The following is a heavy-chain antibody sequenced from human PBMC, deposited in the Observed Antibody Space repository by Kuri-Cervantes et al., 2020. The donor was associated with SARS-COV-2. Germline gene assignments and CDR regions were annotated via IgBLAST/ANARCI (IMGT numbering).Heavy chain of an antibody. D-gene: IGHD3-22*01. CDR1: GFTFSSYS. CDR2: ISSSSSYI. V-gene: IGHV3-21*01. CDR3: AKDYYGNWFDP. Sequence: GESLKISCAASGFTFSSYSMNWVRQAPGKGLEWVSSISSSSSYIYYADSVKGRFTISRDNAKNSLYLQMNSLRAEDTAVYYCAKDYYGNWFDPWGQGTLVTVSS. J-gene: IGHJ5*02.